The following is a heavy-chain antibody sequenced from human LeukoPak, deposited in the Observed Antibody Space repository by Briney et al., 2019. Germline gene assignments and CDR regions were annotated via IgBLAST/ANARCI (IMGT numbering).Heavy chain of an antibody. Sequence: ASVKVSCKASGYTFTGYYMQWVRQAPGQGLEWMGWINPNSGGTNYAQKFQGRDTMTRGTSISTAYMELSRLRSDDTAVYYCARGYCSSTSCYLKTFSVHDAFDIWGQGTMVTVSS. J-gene: IGHJ3*02. D-gene: IGHD2-2*01. CDR1: GYTFTGYY. CDR3: ARGYCSSTSCYLKTFSVHDAFDI. CDR2: INPNSGGT. V-gene: IGHV1-2*02.